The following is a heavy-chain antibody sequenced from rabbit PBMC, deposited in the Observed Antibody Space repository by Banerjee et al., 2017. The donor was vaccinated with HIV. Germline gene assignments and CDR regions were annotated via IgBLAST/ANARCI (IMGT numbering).Heavy chain of an antibody. CDR3: GRDLAGAIGWNFNL. CDR1: GFSFSDRDV. CDR2: INTATGKA. D-gene: IGHD4-1*01. Sequence: QEQLVESGGGLVQPEGSLTLTCTASGFSFSDRDVMCWVRQAPGKGLEWIACINTATGKAVYASWAKGRLTISKTSSTTVTLQMTSLTAADTATYFCGRDLAGAIGWNFNLWGQGTLVTVS. V-gene: IGHV1S45*01. J-gene: IGHJ4*01.